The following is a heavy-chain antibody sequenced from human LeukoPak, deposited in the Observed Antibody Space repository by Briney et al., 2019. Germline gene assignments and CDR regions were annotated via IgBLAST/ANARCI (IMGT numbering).Heavy chain of an antibody. CDR3: AKRPSITMVRGVLDY. D-gene: IGHD3-10*01. CDR2: ISGSGGKK. Sequence: GWSLSLSCAVSGFTFRSYAMTWVRQAPGKGLDWVSAISGSGGKKYYADSVKGLFTISRDKSRNTLYLQIKSLRADDTAVYYCAKRPSITMVRGVLDYWGQRTLVTVSS. CDR1: GFTFRSYA. J-gene: IGHJ4*02. V-gene: IGHV3-23*01.